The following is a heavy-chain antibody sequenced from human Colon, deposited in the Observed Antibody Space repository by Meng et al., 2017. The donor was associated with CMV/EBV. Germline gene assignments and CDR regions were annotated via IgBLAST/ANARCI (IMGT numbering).Heavy chain of an antibody. Sequence: QVHLVQSGGGFVAPGGSLRLSCAASGFIFSDYYMTWLREAPGKGLEWVSYISPTGSDKNYADSVRGRFTISRDNAKNSLFLQMSSLTAEDTDVYYCVKGHTMINPWGQGTLVTVSS. V-gene: IGHV3-11*05. CDR1: GFIFSDYY. J-gene: IGHJ5*02. D-gene: IGHD3-16*01. CDR3: VKGHTMINP. CDR2: ISPTGSDK.